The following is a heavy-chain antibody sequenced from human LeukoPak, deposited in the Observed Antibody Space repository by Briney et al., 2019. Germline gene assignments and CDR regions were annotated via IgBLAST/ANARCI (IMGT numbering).Heavy chain of an antibody. D-gene: IGHD6-19*01. J-gene: IGHJ4*02. Sequence: GGSLRLSCAGSEFAVSNSYMSWVRQAPGKGLEWVSIIYSGGITYYTDSVKGRFTISRDNSKNTLYLQMNSLRAEDTAVYYCARDRYSSGWYGDFDCWGQGTLVTVSS. V-gene: IGHV3-53*05. CDR3: ARDRYSSGWYGDFDC. CDR1: EFAVSNSY. CDR2: IYSGGIT.